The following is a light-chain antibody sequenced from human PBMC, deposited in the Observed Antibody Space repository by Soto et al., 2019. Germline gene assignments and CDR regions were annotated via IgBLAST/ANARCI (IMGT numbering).Light chain of an antibody. J-gene: IGKJ2*01. CDR3: QQPDRFPYT. CDR2: GAS. V-gene: IGKV3-20*01. CDR1: QSVSSNY. Sequence: DIVLTQSPGTLSLSAGERATLSCRASQSVSSNYLAWYQQKPGQAPRLLIYGASSRATGIPDRFSGSGSGTDFPLTITGLEPEESAVYYSQQPDRFPYTFGQGTKLEIK.